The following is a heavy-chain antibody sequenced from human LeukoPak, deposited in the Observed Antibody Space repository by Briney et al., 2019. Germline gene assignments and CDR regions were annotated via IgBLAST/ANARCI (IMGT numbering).Heavy chain of an antibody. V-gene: IGHV5-10-1*01. CDR3: ARSSDLYGTYYYYGLDV. J-gene: IGHJ6*02. CDR1: GYSFTSYW. CDR2: IDPRDSYT. Sequence: GASLRISCKGSGYSFTSYWFSWVRQMPGKGLGGMGGIDPRDSYTNYSPSFQGHVTISADRSISTAYLQWSSLKASDTAMYYCARSSDLYGTYYYYGLDVWGQGTTVTVSS. D-gene: IGHD1-14*01.